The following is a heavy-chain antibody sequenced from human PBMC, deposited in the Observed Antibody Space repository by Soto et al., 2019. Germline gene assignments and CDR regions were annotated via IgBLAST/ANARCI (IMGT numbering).Heavy chain of an antibody. CDR2: INDGGRT. V-gene: IGHV4-59*08. Sequence: QVQLQESGPGLVKPSETLSLTCTVSGASIKTYFWSWIRQPPGKGPEWIGYINDGGRTTYNPSLKNRVTISIATPKNQFSLKLSSVTAADTAIYYCVRHNPRDNWNYDYWGQGTLVAVSS. D-gene: IGHD1-7*01. CDR1: GASIKTYF. CDR3: VRHNPRDNWNYDY. J-gene: IGHJ4*02.